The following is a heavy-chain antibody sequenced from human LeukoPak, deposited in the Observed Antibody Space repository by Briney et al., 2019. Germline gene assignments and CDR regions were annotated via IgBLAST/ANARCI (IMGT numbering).Heavy chain of an antibody. CDR2: FDPEDGET. CDR3: ATGLRLGELSDPGSQDY. D-gene: IGHD3-16*02. Sequence: ASVNVSCKVSGYTLTELSMHWVRQAPGKGLEWMGGFDPEDGETIYAQKFQGRVTMTEDTSTDTAYMELSSLRSEDTAVYYCATGLRLGELSDPGSQDYWGQGTLVTVSS. V-gene: IGHV1-24*01. J-gene: IGHJ4*02. CDR1: GYTLTELS.